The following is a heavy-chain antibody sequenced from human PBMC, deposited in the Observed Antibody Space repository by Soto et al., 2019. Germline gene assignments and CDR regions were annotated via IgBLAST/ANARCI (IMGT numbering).Heavy chain of an antibody. J-gene: IGHJ4*02. CDR2: VHYSGST. D-gene: IGHD3-10*01. CDR1: GGSITSYY. Sequence: PSETLSLTCAVSGGSITSYYWSWIRQPPGKGLEWIGYVHYSGSTNYNPSLKSRVTISVDTSKNQFSLKLSSVTAADTAVYYCASFYGSGSYLLDYWGQGTLVTVSS. CDR3: ASFYGSGSYLLDY. V-gene: IGHV4-59*12.